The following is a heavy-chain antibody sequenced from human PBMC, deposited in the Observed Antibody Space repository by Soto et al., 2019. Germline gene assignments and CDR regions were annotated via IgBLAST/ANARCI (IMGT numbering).Heavy chain of an antibody. J-gene: IGHJ4*02. V-gene: IGHV3-53*01. CDR3: AGRLTTAASLDY. CDR2: VHGGGST. Sequence: VQLVESGGGLIQPGGSLRLSCAASGFTVSNNHMTWVSQAAGKGLELVSFVHGGGSTSYADSVKGRFTISRDNSKNTLYLQVDSLRAEDTAIYYCAGRLTTAASLDYWGRGTLVTVSS. D-gene: IGHD3-16*01. CDR1: GFTVSNNH.